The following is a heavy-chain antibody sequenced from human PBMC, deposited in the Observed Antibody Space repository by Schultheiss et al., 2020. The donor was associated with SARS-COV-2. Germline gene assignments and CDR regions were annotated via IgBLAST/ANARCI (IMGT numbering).Heavy chain of an antibody. D-gene: IGHD5-12*01. Sequence: GGSLRLSCAASGFTVSSNYMSWVRQAPGKGLEWVSVIYSGGSTYYVDSVKGRFTISRDNSKNSLYLQMNSLRVEDTAVYYCTREGGYHYWPYYFDYWGQGTLVTVSS. J-gene: IGHJ4*02. V-gene: IGHV3-53*01. CDR3: TREGGYHYWPYYFDY. CDR1: GFTVSSNY. CDR2: IYSGGST.